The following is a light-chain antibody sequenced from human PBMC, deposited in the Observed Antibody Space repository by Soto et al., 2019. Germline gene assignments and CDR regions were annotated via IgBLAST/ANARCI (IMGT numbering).Light chain of an antibody. CDR2: DVT. CDR1: SSDINTYIY. V-gene: IGLV2-14*03. Sequence: QSALTQPASVSGSPGQSITISCTGTSSDINTYIYISWYQQHPGKAPKLIIYDVTNRPPGVSNRFSGSKSGNTASLTISGLQAEDEADYYCCSYASSSSYVFGTGTKVTV. CDR3: CSYASSSSYV. J-gene: IGLJ1*01.